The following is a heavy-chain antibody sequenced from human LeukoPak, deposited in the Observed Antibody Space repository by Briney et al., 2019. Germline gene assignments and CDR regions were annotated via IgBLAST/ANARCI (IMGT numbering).Heavy chain of an antibody. J-gene: IGHJ4*02. CDR2: ISSSGSTI. D-gene: IGHD3-3*01. CDR3: ARDRERYYDSRAVSY. Sequence: PGGSLRLSCAASGFTFSDYYMSWIRQAPGKGLEWVSYISSSGSTIYYADSVKGRFTISRDNAKNSLYLQMNSLRAEDTAVYYCARDRERYYDSRAVSYWGQGPLVTVSS. CDR1: GFTFSDYY. V-gene: IGHV3-11*01.